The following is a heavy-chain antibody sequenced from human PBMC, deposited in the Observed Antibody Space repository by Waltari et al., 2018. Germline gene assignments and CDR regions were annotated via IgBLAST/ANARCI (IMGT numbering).Heavy chain of an antibody. V-gene: IGHV3-15*01. D-gene: IGHD3-22*01. CDR1: GFTFANAW. Sequence: EVPLVESGGGLVKPGGSLRLSCAASGFTFANAWMSWVRPAPGKGPEWVGRVKSKVHGGTSDYGAAVKGRFTISRDDSKNMLYLQMNNLKTEDTAVYYCTTGLYDSTGWDHWGQGTLVTVSS. CDR2: VKSKVHGGTS. J-gene: IGHJ4*02. CDR3: TTGLYDSTGWDH.